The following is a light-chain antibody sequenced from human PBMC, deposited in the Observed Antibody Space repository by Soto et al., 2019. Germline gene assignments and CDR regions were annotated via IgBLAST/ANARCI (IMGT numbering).Light chain of an antibody. CDR1: SRDDGGYND. CDR2: EVS. V-gene: IGLV2-14*01. CDR3: SSYTSSSTLI. J-gene: IGLJ1*01. Sequence: QSALTQPAAVSGSPGQSITISGTGRSRDDGGYNDVSWDRQHPGKAPKLMIYEVSNRPLGVSNRFSGSKSGNTASLPISALQAEDEADYYCSSYTSSSTLIFGTGTKVTVL.